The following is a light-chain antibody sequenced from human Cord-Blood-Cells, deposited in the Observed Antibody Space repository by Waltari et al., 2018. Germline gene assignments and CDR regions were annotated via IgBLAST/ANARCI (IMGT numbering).Light chain of an antibody. V-gene: IGLV2-14*01. CDR2: EVS. CDR3: SSYTSSSTPYV. Sequence: QSALTQPSPVSGSPGQSLTISFTGTSSDVGGDTYVSWYQQHTGKAPKLMIYEVSNRPSGVSNRFSGSKSGNTASLTISGLQAEDEADYYCSSYTSSSTPYVFGTGTKVTVL. J-gene: IGLJ1*01. CDR1: SSDVGGDTY.